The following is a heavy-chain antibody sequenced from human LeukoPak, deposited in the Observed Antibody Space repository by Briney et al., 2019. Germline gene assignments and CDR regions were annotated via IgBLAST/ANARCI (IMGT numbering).Heavy chain of an antibody. Sequence: SETLSLTCTVSGGSISSSSYYWGWIRQPPGKGLEWIGSIYYSGSTYYNPSLKSRVTISVDTSKNQFSLKLSSVTAADTAVYYCARSSSGWYAGEIDYWGQGTLVTVSS. CDR1: GGSISSSSYY. J-gene: IGHJ4*02. CDR3: ARSSSGWYAGEIDY. CDR2: IYYSGST. V-gene: IGHV4-39*07. D-gene: IGHD6-19*01.